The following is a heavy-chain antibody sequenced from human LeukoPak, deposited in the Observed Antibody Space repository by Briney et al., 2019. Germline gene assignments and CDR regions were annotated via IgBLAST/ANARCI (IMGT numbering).Heavy chain of an antibody. J-gene: IGHJ4*02. V-gene: IGHV1-69*04. CDR1: GGNSSTYA. CDR2: IIPLLGIA. D-gene: IGHD5-18*01. CDR3: ARDNLTAMVHC. Sequence: SVQVSCSSCGGNSSTYALSSVRQAPGQGLEWMGRIIPLLGIANYAQKFQGRVTTTADKSTSTAYMGLSSLRTDDTAVYYCARDNLTAMVHCWGQGTLVTVSS.